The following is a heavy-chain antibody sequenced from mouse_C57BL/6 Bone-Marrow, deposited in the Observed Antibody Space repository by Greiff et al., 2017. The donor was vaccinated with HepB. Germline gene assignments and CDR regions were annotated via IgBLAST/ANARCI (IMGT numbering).Heavy chain of an antibody. J-gene: IGHJ2*01. CDR1: GYTFTSYW. D-gene: IGHD4-1*01. V-gene: IGHV1-69*01. CDR3: ARGLGRGIDY. CDR2: IDPSDSYT. Sequence: QVQLQQPGAELVMPGASVKLSCKASGYTFTSYWMHWVKQRPGQGLEWIGEIDPSDSYTNYNQKFKGKSTLTVDKSSSTAYMQLSSLTSEDSAVYYCARGLGRGIDYWGQGTTLTVSS.